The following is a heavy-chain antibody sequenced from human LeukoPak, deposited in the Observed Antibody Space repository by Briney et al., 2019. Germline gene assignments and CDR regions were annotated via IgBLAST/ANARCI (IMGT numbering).Heavy chain of an antibody. CDR3: ARAFSYYDFWSGYSWFDP. Sequence: SETLSLTCAVYGGSFSGYYWSWIRQPPGKGLEWIGEINHSGSTNYNASLKSRITISVDTSKNQFSLKLSSVTAADTAVYYCARAFSYYDFWSGYSWFDPWGQGTLVTVSS. CDR2: INHSGST. V-gene: IGHV4-34*01. D-gene: IGHD3-3*01. CDR1: GGSFSGYY. J-gene: IGHJ5*02.